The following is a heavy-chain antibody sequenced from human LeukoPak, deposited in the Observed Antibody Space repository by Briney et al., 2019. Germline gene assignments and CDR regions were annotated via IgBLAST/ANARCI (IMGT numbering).Heavy chain of an antibody. J-gene: IGHJ4*02. CDR1: GFTFSSYG. CDR3: ARVWSPPYTSSWPEYFDY. CDR2: ISGSGGST. D-gene: IGHD6-13*01. V-gene: IGHV3-23*01. Sequence: GGSLRLSCAASGFTFSSYGMSWVRQAPGKGLEWVSAISGSGGSTYYADSVKGRFTISRDNSKNSLYLQMNSLRAEDTAVYYCARVWSPPYTSSWPEYFDYWGQGILVTVSS.